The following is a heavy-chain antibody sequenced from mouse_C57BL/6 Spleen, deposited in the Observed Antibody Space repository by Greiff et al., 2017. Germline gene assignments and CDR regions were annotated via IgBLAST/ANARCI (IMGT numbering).Heavy chain of an antibody. Sequence: VQVVESGPELVKPGASVKLSCKASGYTFTSYDINWVKQRPGQGLEWIGWIYPRDGSTKYNEKFKGKATLPVDTSSSTAYMELHSLTAEDSAVYFCASPYGNPRVWGQGTLVTVSA. CDR2: IYPRDGST. CDR3: ASPYGNPRV. CDR1: GYTFTSYD. D-gene: IGHD2-10*02. J-gene: IGHJ3*01. V-gene: IGHV1-85*01.